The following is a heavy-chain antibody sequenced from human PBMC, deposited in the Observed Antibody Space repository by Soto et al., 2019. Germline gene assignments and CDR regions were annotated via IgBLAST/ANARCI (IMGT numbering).Heavy chain of an antibody. J-gene: IGHJ3*02. D-gene: IGHD2-8*01. CDR1: GFTFTSSA. CDR3: AAERLTDDAFDI. V-gene: IGHV1-58*01. CDR2: IVVGSGNT. Sequence: SVKVSCKASGFTFTSSAVQWVRQARGQRLEWIGWIVVGSGNTNYAQKFQERVTITRDMSTSTAYMELSSLRSEDTAVYYCAAERLTDDAFDIWGQGTMVTVSS.